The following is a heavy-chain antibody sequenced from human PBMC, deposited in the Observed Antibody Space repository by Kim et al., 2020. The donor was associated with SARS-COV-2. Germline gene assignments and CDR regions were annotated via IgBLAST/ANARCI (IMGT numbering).Heavy chain of an antibody. CDR1: GGSISSYY. J-gene: IGHJ3*02. CDR2: ISYSGST. Sequence: SETLSLTCTVSGGSISSYYWSWIRQPPGKGLEWIGYISYSGSTNYNPSLKSRVTLSVDTSKNQFSLKLSSVTAADTAVYYCARDLMVAGTYAFDIWGQGT. CDR3: ARDLMVAGTYAFDI. V-gene: IGHV4-59*01. D-gene: IGHD2-15*01.